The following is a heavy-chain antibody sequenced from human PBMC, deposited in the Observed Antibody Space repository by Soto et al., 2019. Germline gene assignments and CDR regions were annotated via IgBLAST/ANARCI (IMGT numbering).Heavy chain of an antibody. V-gene: IGHV3-21*01. CDR1: GFTFSSYS. Sequence: GGSLRLSCAASGFTFSSYSMNWVRQAPGKGLEWVSSISRSAGNTYYADSVKGRFTISRDKAKNSMYLQMNSLRAEDTAVYYCARDQVPGLDAFDIWGQGTMVTVSS. CDR3: ARDQVPGLDAFDI. CDR2: ISRSAGNT. J-gene: IGHJ3*02.